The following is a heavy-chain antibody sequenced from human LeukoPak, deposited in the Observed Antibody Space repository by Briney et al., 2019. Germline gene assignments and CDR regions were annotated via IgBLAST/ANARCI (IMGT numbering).Heavy chain of an antibody. V-gene: IGHV4-59*08. D-gene: IGHD3-9*01. CDR1: GGSFSGYY. CDR3: ARSRWSWYYDILTGYDYYFDS. Sequence: PSETLSLTCAVYGGSFSGYYWSWIRQPPGKGLEWIGYIYYSGSTNYNPSLKSRVTISVDTSKNQFSLKLSSVTAADTAVYYCARSRWSWYYDILTGYDYYFDSWGQGTLVTVSS. CDR2: IYYSGST. J-gene: IGHJ4*02.